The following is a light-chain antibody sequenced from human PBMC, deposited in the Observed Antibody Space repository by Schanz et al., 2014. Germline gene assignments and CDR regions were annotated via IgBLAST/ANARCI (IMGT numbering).Light chain of an antibody. J-gene: IGLJ3*02. CDR1: SSDVGAYNY. CDR3: SSLTSSDNLV. CDR2: EVS. V-gene: IGLV2-14*01. Sequence: QSALTQPASVSGSPGQSITISCTGSSSDVGAYNYVSWYQQHPGNAPKLLIFEVSKRPSGVSNRFSGSKSANTASLTISGLQAEDEADYHCSSLTSSDNLVFGGGTKLTVL.